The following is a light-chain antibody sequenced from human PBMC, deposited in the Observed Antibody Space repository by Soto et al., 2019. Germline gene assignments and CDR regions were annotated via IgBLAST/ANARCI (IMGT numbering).Light chain of an antibody. CDR1: QSLLHSNGYTY. Sequence: DIVMTQSPLSLPVTPGEPASISCRSSQSLLHSNGYTYLDWYLQKPGQSPQLLIYLGSNRASGVPDRFRGSGSGTDFTLKISRVEAEDVGVFYCMQALQTPLTFGGGTKVDIK. CDR2: LGS. CDR3: MQALQTPLT. J-gene: IGKJ4*01. V-gene: IGKV2-28*01.